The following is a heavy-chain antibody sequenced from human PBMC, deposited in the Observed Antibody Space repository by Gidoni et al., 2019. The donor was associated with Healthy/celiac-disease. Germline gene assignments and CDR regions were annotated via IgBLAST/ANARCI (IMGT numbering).Heavy chain of an antibody. J-gene: IGHJ4*02. CDR3: ARDPWGGWYFDY. Sequence: QVQLVESGGGVVQPGRSLRLSCAASGFTFSSYAMHWVRQAPGKGLEWVAVISYDGSNKYYADSVKGRFTISRDNSKNTLYLQMNSLRAEDTAVYYCARDPWGGWYFDYWGQGTLVTVSS. CDR1: GFTFSSYA. D-gene: IGHD3-16*01. CDR2: ISYDGSNK. V-gene: IGHV3-30-3*01.